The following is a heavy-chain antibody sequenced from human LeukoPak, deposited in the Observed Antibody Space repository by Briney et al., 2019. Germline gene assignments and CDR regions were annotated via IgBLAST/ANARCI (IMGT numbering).Heavy chain of an antibody. CDR3: ARQTGSGLFILP. V-gene: IGHV4-39*01. J-gene: IGHJ4*02. Sequence: SETLSLTCTVSGGSISGSSYYWVWIRQPPGKGLEWIGSIYYSGNTYYNASLKSQVSISIDTSKNQFSLRLTSVTAADTAVYYCARQTGSGLFILPGGQGTLVTVSS. D-gene: IGHD3/OR15-3a*01. CDR2: IYYSGNT. CDR1: GGSISGSSYY.